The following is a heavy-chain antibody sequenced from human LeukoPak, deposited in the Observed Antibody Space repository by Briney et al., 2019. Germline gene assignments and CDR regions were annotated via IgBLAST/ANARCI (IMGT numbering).Heavy chain of an antibody. CDR3: ARELSTGWGGMDV. J-gene: IGHJ6*02. Sequence: ASVKVSCKASGFTSDNYGICWVRQAPGQGLEWMGWLDIYSGNTIYAQNFQGRVTMTPDTSTSTAYMELRSLRSDDTAVYYCARELSTGWGGMDVWGQGTTVTVSS. D-gene: IGHD2-8*02. V-gene: IGHV1-18*01. CDR2: LDIYSGNT. CDR1: GFTSDNYG.